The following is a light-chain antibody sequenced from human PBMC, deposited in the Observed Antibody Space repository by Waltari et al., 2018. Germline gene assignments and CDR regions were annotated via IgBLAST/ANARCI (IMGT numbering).Light chain of an antibody. V-gene: IGKV1-16*01. J-gene: IGKJ4*01. Sequence: DFQMTQSPSSLSASVGDRVTITCRASQNIDNDLAWFQQKPGNAPKSLIYGVSTLQSGVPSRFRGSRSGADFTLTISNLQPEDSATYFCQQYYGYPLSFGGGTKVEIE. CDR2: GVS. CDR1: QNIDND. CDR3: QQYYGYPLS.